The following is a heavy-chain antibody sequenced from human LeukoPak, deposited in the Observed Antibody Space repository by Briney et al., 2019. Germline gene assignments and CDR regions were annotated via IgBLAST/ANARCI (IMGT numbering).Heavy chain of an antibody. CDR1: GGSISSYY. CDR3: ALGRMTWGAFDI. CDR2: IYYSGST. V-gene: IGHV4-59*01. Sequence: PSETLSLTCTVSGGSISSYYWSWIRQPPGKGLEWIGYIYYSGSTNYNPSLKSRVTISVDTSKNQFSLKLSSVTAADTAVYYCALGRMTWGAFDIWGLGTMVTVSS. J-gene: IGHJ3*02. D-gene: IGHD3-16*01.